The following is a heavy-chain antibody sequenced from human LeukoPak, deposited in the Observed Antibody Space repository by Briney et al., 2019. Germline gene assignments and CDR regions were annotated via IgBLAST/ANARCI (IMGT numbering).Heavy chain of an antibody. D-gene: IGHD6-13*01. V-gene: IGHV4-34*01. CDR2: IYYSGST. CDR3: AREPDSGYSSSWYVFDP. J-gene: IGHJ5*02. CDR1: GGSFSGHY. Sequence: SETLSLTCAVYGGSFSGHYWGWIRQPPGKGLEWIGGIYYSGSTYYNPSLKSRVTISVDTSKNQFSLKLSSVTAADTAVYYCAREPDSGYSSSWYVFDPWGQGTLVTVSS.